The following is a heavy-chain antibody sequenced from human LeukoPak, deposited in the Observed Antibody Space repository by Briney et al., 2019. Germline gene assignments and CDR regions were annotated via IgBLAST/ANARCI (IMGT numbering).Heavy chain of an antibody. J-gene: IGHJ6*03. Sequence: ASVNLSRKSSVYTYTVYYMHWVRQAPRQGLEWMGWINPNNGSTNFAQKFQGRVTMTRDTSISTAYMELRSLRSDDTAVYYCARDPGYYMDVWGKGTTVTVSS. CDR1: VYTYTVYY. V-gene: IGHV1-2*02. CDR3: ARDPGYYMDV. CDR2: INPNNGST.